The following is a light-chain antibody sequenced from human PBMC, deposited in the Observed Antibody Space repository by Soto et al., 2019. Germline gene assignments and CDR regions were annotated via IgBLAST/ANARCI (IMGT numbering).Light chain of an antibody. CDR2: SNN. J-gene: IGLJ1*01. V-gene: IGLV1-44*01. CDR3: AAWDDSLNGYV. CDR1: SSNIGSNT. Sequence: QSVLTQPPSASGTPGQRVTISCSGSSSNIGSNTVNWYQQLPGTAPKLLIYSNNQRPSGVPDRFSGSKSGTSASLAISGPQSEDEADYYGAAWDDSLNGYVFGPGTKLTVL.